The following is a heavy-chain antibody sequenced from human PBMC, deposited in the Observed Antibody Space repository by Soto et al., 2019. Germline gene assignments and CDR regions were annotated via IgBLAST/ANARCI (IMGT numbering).Heavy chain of an antibody. V-gene: IGHV4-39*01. CDR3: ASQQWLASHYYYYGMDV. D-gene: IGHD6-19*01. CDR1: GGSISSSSYY. Sequence: PSETLSLTCTVSGGSISSSSYYWGWIRQPPGKGLEWIGSIYYSGSTYYNPSLKSRVTISVDTSKNQFSLKLSSVTAADTAVYYCASQQWLASHYYYYGMDVWGQGTTVTVSS. CDR2: IYYSGST. J-gene: IGHJ6*02.